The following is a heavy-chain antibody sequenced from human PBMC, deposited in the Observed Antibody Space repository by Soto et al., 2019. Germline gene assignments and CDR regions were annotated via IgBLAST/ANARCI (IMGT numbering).Heavy chain of an antibody. CDR1: GFTFSSYG. Sequence: SLRLSCAASGFTFSSYGMHWVRQAPGKGLEWVAVISYDGSNKYYADSVKGRFTISRDNSKNTLYLQMNSLRAEDTAVYYCAKDLERWLRFETNYYFDYWGQGTLVTVSS. V-gene: IGHV3-30*18. CDR3: AKDLERWLRFETNYYFDY. J-gene: IGHJ4*02. CDR2: ISYDGSNK. D-gene: IGHD5-12*01.